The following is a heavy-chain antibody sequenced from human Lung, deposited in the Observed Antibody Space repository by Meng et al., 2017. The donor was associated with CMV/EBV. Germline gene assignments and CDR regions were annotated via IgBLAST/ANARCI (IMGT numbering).Heavy chain of an antibody. J-gene: IGHJ4*02. Sequence: VQLPEPEQGLAEPSGTLSLTCGVSGVSISSNIRWTWVRQPPGKGLEWIGDIDDSGSTNYNPSLNSRISISLDKSKNHFSLKVNSVTAADTAVYYCARGKQDAWELLAYWGQGALVTGYS. D-gene: IGHD1-26*01. V-gene: IGHV4-4*02. CDR2: IDDSGST. CDR3: ARGKQDAWELLAY. CDR1: GVSISSNIR.